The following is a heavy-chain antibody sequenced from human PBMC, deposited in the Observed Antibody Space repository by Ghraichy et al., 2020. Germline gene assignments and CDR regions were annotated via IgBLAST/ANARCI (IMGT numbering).Heavy chain of an antibody. V-gene: IGHV6-1*01. J-gene: IGHJ4*02. CDR2: TYYSSKWYN. CDR3: ARECGGHGSGTWYNGHFDS. Sequence: SETLSLTCAISGDNVSSNSAGWNWISQSPSRGLEWLGSTYYSSKWYNDFAVIVKRRININTDTSKNQFSLQLNSVTHEDTAVYYCARECGGHGSGTWYNGHFDSWGQGTLVTVCS. D-gene: IGHD3-10*01. CDR1: GDNVSSNSAG.